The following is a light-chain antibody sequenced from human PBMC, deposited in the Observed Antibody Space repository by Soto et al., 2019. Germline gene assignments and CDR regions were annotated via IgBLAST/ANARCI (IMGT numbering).Light chain of an antibody. J-gene: IGKJ1*01. V-gene: IGKV3-15*01. CDR1: QSVSSN. Sequence: EIVMTQSPATLSVSPAERATLSCRASQSVSSNLAWYQQKPGQAPRLLIYGASTRATGIPARFSGSGSGTEIILTISSLQSEDYAVYYCHQYNNWPPWTFGQGTKV. CDR3: HQYNNWPPWT. CDR2: GAS.